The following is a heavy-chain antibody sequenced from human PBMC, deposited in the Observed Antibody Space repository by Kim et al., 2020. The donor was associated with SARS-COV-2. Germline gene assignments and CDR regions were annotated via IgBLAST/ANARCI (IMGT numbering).Heavy chain of an antibody. D-gene: IGHD2-21*01. CDR3: AIGPTNCGGDCYYAY. CDR1: GYSFTGYY. V-gene: IGHV1-2*02. CDR2: INSNSGGT. J-gene: IGHJ4*02. Sequence: ASVKVSCKASGYSFTGYYIHWVRQAPGQGLEWMGWINSNSGGTNYAQNFQGRVTMTRDTSITTAYMELSSLRSDDTAIYYCAIGPTNCGGDCYYAYWGQG.